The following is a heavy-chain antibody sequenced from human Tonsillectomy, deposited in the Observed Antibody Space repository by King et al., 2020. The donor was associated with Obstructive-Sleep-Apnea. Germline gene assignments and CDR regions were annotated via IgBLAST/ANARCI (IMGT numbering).Heavy chain of an antibody. J-gene: IGHJ4*02. CDR1: RFTFSSCV. Sequence: VQLVESGGGLVQPGGSLRLSCAASRFTFSSCVMNWVRQAPGKGLEWVSTITGSGAGTYYADSVKGRFTISRDNSKNTLYLQMNSLRAEDTAVYYCAKRIVGATRSPFDYWGQGTLVTVSS. CDR3: AKRIVGATRSPFDY. D-gene: IGHD1-26*01. CDR2: ITGSGAGT. V-gene: IGHV3-23*04.